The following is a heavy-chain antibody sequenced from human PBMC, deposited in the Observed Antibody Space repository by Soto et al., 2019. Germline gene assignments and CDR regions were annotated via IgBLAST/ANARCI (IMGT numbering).Heavy chain of an antibody. J-gene: IGHJ4*02. Sequence: PGGSLRLSCAACGFTFSSAWMSWVRQAPGKGLEWVGRIKSKTDGGTTDYAAPVKGRFTLSRDDSKNTVFLQMNSLKTDDTAVYYCTPNSFCGGDCSGSGYWGQGTLVTVSS. CDR2: IKSKTDGGTT. CDR3: TPNSFCGGDCSGSGY. D-gene: IGHD2-21*02. CDR1: GFTFSSAW. V-gene: IGHV3-15*01.